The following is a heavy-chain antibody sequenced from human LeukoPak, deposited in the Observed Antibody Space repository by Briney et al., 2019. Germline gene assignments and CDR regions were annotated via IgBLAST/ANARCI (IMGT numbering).Heavy chain of an antibody. D-gene: IGHD5-18*01. CDR2: INRSGST. CDR3: ARGYSYGLVAY. J-gene: IGHJ4*02. V-gene: IGHV4-34*01. Sequence: PSETLSLTCAVYGGSFSGCWWSWIRQPPGKGLEWIGEINRSGSTNYNPSLKSRVTISVDTSKNQFSLKLSSVTAADTAVYYCARGYSYGLVAYWGQGTLVTVSS. CDR1: GGSFSGCW.